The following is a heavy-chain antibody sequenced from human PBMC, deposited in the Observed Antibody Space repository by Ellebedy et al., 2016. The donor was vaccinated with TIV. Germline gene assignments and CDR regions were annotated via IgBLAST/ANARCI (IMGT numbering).Heavy chain of an antibody. CDR2: TSGSSTNT. CDR3: ARAGQQLAPVDH. V-gene: IGHV3-11*06. Sequence: GGSLRLSCTASGFTFSDYYMNWIRQAPGKGLEWVSYTSGSSTNTNYADSVRGRFTISRDNAKNSLYLQINSLGAEDTAVYYCARAGQQLAPVDHWGQGTLVTVSS. D-gene: IGHD6-13*01. CDR1: GFTFSDYY. J-gene: IGHJ5*02.